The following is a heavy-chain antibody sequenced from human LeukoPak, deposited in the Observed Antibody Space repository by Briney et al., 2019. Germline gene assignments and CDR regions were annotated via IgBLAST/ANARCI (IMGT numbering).Heavy chain of an antibody. CDR3: ATRGVVIRVLPVGFHKEAYYFDS. CDR2: IYSDGST. D-gene: IGHD3-10*01. CDR1: GFSVSSNY. V-gene: IGHV3-53*01. Sequence: PWGSLRLSCAASGFSVSSNYISWVRQPPGKGLEWVGIIYSDGSTFHADSVKGRFTMSRDNSKTTLALQMNSLGAADTAVYFCATRGVVIRVLPVGFHKEAYYFDSWGQGALVTVSS. J-gene: IGHJ4*02.